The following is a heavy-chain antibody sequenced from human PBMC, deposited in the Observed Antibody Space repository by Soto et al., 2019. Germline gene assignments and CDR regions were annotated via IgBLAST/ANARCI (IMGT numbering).Heavy chain of an antibody. J-gene: IGHJ4*02. V-gene: IGHV3-15*01. Sequence: EVQLVESGGGLVKPGGSLRLCWAVSGITFSNAWMTWVRQAPGKGLEWVGLIKSKADGGIIDYAAPVKGRFAISRDDSKNTLYLQMNSLKTEDTAVYYCTTAFEWGQGTLVTVSS. CDR1: GITFSNAW. CDR2: IKSKADGGII. CDR3: TTAFE.